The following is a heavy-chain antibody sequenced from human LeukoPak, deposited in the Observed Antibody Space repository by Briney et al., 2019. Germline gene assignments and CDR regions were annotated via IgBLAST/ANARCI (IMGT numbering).Heavy chain of an antibody. CDR2: IRSKAYGGTT. Sequence: GGSLRLSCTASGFTFGDYAMSWVRQAPGKGLEWVGFIRSKAYGGTTEYAASVKGRFTISRDDSKSIAYLQMNSLKTEDTAVYYCTRPRYYDILTGYQARYYYYGMDVWGQGTTVTVSS. J-gene: IGHJ6*02. V-gene: IGHV3-49*04. D-gene: IGHD3-9*01. CDR1: GFTFGDYA. CDR3: TRPRYYDILTGYQARYYYYGMDV.